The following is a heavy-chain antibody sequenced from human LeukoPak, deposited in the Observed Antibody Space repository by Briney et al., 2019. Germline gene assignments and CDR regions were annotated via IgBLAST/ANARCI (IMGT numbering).Heavy chain of an antibody. CDR3: ARIGSSVRDNAFDI. CDR2: IYHSGST. V-gene: IGHV4-38-2*02. D-gene: IGHD2-2*01. Sequence: SETLSLTCTVSGYSISSGYYWGWIRQPPGKGLEWIGSIYHSGSTYYNPSLKSRVTISVDTSKNQFSLKLSSVTAADTAVYYCARIGSSVRDNAFDIWGQGTLVTVSS. CDR1: GYSISSGYY. J-gene: IGHJ3*02.